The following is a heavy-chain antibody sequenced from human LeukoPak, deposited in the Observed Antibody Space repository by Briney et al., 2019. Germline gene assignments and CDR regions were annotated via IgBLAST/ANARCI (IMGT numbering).Heavy chain of an antibody. Sequence: GGSLRLSCAASGFTFSSYGMHWVRQAPGKGLEWVAFIRYDGSNKYYADSVKGRFTISRDNSKNTLYLQMHRLRAEDTAVYYCAKDDSSSWYAALDYWGQGTLVTVSS. CDR2: IRYDGSNK. CDR3: AKDDSSSWYAALDY. CDR1: GFTFSSYG. D-gene: IGHD6-13*01. J-gene: IGHJ4*02. V-gene: IGHV3-30*02.